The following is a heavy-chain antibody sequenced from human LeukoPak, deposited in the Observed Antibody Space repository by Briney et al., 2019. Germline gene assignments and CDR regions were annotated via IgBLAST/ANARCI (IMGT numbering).Heavy chain of an antibody. Sequence: GGTLRLSCAASGFTFSSYGMNWVRQAPGKGVEWGSGMSGDAGGTYYADSVKGGFTIYRENSKNTLYLQMNSLRAEDTAVYYCAREGRMGVVTAINYYYYYMDVWGKGTTVTIS. CDR3: AREGRMGVVTAINYYYYYMDV. V-gene: IGHV3-23*01. CDR2: MSGDAGGT. CDR1: GFTFSSYG. D-gene: IGHD2-21*02. J-gene: IGHJ6*03.